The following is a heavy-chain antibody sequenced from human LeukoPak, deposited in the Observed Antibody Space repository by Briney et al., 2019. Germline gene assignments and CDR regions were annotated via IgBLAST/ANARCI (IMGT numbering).Heavy chain of an antibody. Sequence: GGSLRLSCAASGFTVSSNYMSWVRQAPGKGLEWVSVIYSGGSTYYADSVKGRFTISRDNSKNTLYLQMNSLRAEDTAVYYCARMGSSGPDYYYYGVDVWGQGTTVTVSS. D-gene: IGHD6-19*01. V-gene: IGHV3-53*01. CDR1: GFTVSSNY. CDR3: ARMGSSGPDYYYYGVDV. CDR2: IYSGGST. J-gene: IGHJ6*02.